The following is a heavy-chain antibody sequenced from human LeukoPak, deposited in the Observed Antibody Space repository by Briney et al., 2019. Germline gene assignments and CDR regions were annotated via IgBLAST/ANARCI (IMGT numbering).Heavy chain of an antibody. CDR2: ISGSGGST. J-gene: IGHJ4*02. V-gene: IGHV3-23*01. CDR1: GFTFSSYA. D-gene: IGHD6-13*01. CDR3: ARDLVPESSWQKHEFDY. Sequence: TGGSLRLSCAASGFTFSSYAMSWVRQAPGKGLEWVSAISGSGGSTYYADSVKDRFTISRDNSEKMLYLQMNGLRVEDTAVYYCARDLVPESSWQKHEFDYWGQGTLVTVSS.